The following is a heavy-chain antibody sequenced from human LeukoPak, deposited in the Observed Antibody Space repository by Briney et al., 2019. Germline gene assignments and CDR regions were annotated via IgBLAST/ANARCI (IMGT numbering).Heavy chain of an antibody. CDR3: AVREAYCGGDCYPDNGWLGAFDI. CDR1: GGTFSSYA. CDR2: IIPIFGTA. V-gene: IGHV1-69*06. J-gene: IGHJ3*02. D-gene: IGHD2-21*02. Sequence: ASVKVSCKASGGTFSSYAISWVRQAPGQGLEWMGGIIPIFGTANYAQKFQGRVTITADKSTSTAYMELSSLRSEDTAVYYCAVREAYCGGDCYPDNGWLGAFDIWGQGTMVTVSS.